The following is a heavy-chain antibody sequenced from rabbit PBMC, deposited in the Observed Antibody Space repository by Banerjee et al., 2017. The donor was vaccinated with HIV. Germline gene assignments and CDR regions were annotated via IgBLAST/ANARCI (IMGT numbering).Heavy chain of an antibody. V-gene: IGHV1S47*01. D-gene: IGHD4-1*01. Sequence: QEQLVEYGGDLVQPEGSLTLTCTASGFDFSSNAMCWVRQAPGKGLEWIACIYTGDGSTYYASWVNGRFTISSDSAQNTVDLQMNSLTAADTATYFCARIDPRYYSSDWDYFNLWGPGTLVTVS. CDR2: IYTGDGST. J-gene: IGHJ4*01. CDR1: GFDFSSNA. CDR3: ARIDPRYYSSDWDYFNL.